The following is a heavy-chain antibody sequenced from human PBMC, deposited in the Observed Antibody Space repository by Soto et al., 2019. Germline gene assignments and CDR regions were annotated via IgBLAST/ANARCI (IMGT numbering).Heavy chain of an antibody. CDR1: GYSFTKYW. D-gene: IGHD2-2*01. V-gene: IGHV5-51*01. CDR2: IYPGDSDT. Sequence: GESLKISCKGSGYSFTKYWIGWVRQMPGRGLEWMGSIYPGDSDTRYSPSFRGQVSISADKSITTAFLRWRSLKASDTAMYFCARQYCSSTTCFRGWLDPWGQGTQVTVSS. J-gene: IGHJ5*02. CDR3: ARQYCSSTTCFRGWLDP.